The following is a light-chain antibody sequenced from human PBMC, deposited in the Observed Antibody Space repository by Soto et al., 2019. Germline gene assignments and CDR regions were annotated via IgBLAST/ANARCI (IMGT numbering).Light chain of an antibody. Sequence: QSVLTQPPSVSGAPGQGVTISCTGSSSNIGAGYDVHWYQQLPGTAPKLLIYGNSNRPSGVPDRFSGSKSGTSASLAITGLQAEDEADYYCQSYDSSLSAVVFGGGTKLTVL. CDR2: GNS. CDR3: QSYDSSLSAVV. J-gene: IGLJ2*01. V-gene: IGLV1-40*01. CDR1: SSNIGAGYD.